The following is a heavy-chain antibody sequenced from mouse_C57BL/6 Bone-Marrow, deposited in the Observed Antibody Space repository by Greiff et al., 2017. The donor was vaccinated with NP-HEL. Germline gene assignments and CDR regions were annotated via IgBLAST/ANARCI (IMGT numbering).Heavy chain of an antibody. CDR3: ARSEWLLPYAMDY. V-gene: IGHV1-61*01. CDR1: GYTFTSYW. Sequence: VKLQQPGAELVRPGSSVKLSCKASGYTFTSYWMDWVKQRPGQGLEWIGNIYPSDSETHYNQKFKDKATLTVDKSSSTAYMPLSSLTSEDSAVYYCARSEWLLPYAMDYWGQGTSVTVSS. CDR2: IYPSDSET. J-gene: IGHJ4*01. D-gene: IGHD2-3*01.